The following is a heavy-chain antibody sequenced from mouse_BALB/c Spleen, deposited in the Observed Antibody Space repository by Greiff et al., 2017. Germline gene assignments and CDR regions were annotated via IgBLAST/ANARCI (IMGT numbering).Heavy chain of an antibody. J-gene: IGHJ4*01. CDR1: GFTFTDYY. CDR3: ARGAPYGY. V-gene: IGHV7-3*02. CDR2: IRNKANGYTT. D-gene: IGHD2-10*02. Sequence: EVKLQESGGGLVQPGGSLRLSCATSGFTFTDYYMSWVRQPPGKALEWLGFIRNKANGYTTEYSASVKGRFTISRDNSQSILYLQMNTLRAEDSATYYCARGAPYGYWGQGTSVTVSS.